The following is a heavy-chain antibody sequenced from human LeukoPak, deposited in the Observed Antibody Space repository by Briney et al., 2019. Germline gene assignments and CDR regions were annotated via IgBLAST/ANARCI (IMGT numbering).Heavy chain of an antibody. V-gene: IGHV1-8*01. D-gene: IGHD3-3*01. CDR2: MNPNSGNT. CDR1: GGTFTSYD. J-gene: IGHJ4*02. Sequence: ASVKVSCKASGGTFTSYDINWVRQATRQGLEWMGWMNPNSGNTGYAQKFQGRVTMTRNTSISTAYMELSSLRSEDTAVYYCARAESLAYYDFWSGYYPFDYWGQGTLVTVSS. CDR3: ARAESLAYYDFWSGYYPFDY.